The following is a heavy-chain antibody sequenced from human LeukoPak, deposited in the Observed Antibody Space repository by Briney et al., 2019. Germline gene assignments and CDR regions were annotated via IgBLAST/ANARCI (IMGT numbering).Heavy chain of an antibody. CDR1: GYNFISYG. J-gene: IGHJ4*02. Sequence: ASVKVSCKASGYNFISYGISWVRQAPGQGLEWMGWMSVYTGNTNYAPKFRGRVTLTTDTSTSTAYMELSRLRSDDTAVYYCARGPYIAAAGVDYWGQGTLVTVSS. CDR2: MSVYTGNT. D-gene: IGHD6-13*01. V-gene: IGHV1-18*01. CDR3: ARGPYIAAAGVDY.